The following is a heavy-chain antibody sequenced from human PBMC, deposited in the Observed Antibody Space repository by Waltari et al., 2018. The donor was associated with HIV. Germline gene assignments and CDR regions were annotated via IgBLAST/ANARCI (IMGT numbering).Heavy chain of an antibody. CDR1: GGPLNSYY. V-gene: IGHV4-59*01. J-gene: IGHJ2*01. CDR3: ARELVSTRYWYFDL. D-gene: IGHD6-6*01. Sequence: QVQLQESGPGLVKPSETLSLTCTASGGPLNSYYWSWILQSPGKGLEWIGYVYDSGSTDYNPSLKSRVAISVDMSKNHFSLKLTSVTAADTAVYYCARELVSTRYWYFDLWGRGTLVTVSS. CDR2: VYDSGST.